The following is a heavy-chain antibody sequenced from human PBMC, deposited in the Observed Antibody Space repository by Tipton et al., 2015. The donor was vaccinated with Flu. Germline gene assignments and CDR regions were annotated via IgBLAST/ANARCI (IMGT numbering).Heavy chain of an antibody. Sequence: LRLSCTVSGGSISSGSYYWSWIRQPAGKGLEWIGRIYTSGSTNYNPSLKSRVTISVDTSKNQFSLKLSSVTAADTAVYYCARGRAVAGFRGFDYWGQGNLVTVSS. D-gene: IGHD6-19*01. CDR3: ARGRAVAGFRGFDY. J-gene: IGHJ4*02. V-gene: IGHV4-61*02. CDR1: GGSISSGSYY. CDR2: IYTSGST.